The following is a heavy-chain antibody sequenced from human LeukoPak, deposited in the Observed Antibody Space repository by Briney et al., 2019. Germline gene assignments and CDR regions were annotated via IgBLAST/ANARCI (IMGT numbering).Heavy chain of an antibody. Sequence: GGSLTLSCAASGFTFSIYGMHCVPQAPGKGLEGVAVIANDGRDKKYVDSVKGRFTISRDNSKNTLYLQMDSLRAEDTAVYYCAKDGSIGAAEYYFDSWGQGTLVAVSS. D-gene: IGHD2-15*01. CDR1: GFTFSIYG. J-gene: IGHJ4*02. V-gene: IGHV3-30*18. CDR3: AKDGSIGAAEYYFDS. CDR2: IANDGRDK.